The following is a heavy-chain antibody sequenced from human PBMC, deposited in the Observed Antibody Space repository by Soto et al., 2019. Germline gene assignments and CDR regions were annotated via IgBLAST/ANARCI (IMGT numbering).Heavy chain of an antibody. D-gene: IGHD3-3*01. CDR2: IVVGSGNT. Sequence: SVKVSCKASGFTFTSSAVQWVLQARGQRLEWIGWIVVGSGNTNYAQKFQERVTITRDMSTSTAYMELSSLRSEDTAVYYCAAAPDLRFLEWSNDYWGQGTLVTVSS. V-gene: IGHV1-58*01. CDR1: GFTFTSSA. CDR3: AAAPDLRFLEWSNDY. J-gene: IGHJ4*02.